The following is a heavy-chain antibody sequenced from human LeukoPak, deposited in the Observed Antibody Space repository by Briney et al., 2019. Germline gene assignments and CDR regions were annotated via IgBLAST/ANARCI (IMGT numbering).Heavy chain of an antibody. Sequence: SETLSLTCTVSGGSISSYYWSWIRHPPGKGLEWIGYIYYSGSTNYNPSLKSRVTISVDTSKNQFSLKLSSVTAADTAVYYCARLYDFWSGYSYYFDYWGQGTLVTVSS. CDR2: IYYSGST. V-gene: IGHV4-59*01. D-gene: IGHD3-3*01. CDR1: GGSISSYY. J-gene: IGHJ4*02. CDR3: ARLYDFWSGYSYYFDY.